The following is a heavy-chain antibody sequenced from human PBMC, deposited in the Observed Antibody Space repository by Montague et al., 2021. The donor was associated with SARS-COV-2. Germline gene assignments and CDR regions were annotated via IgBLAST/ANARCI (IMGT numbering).Heavy chain of an antibody. D-gene: IGHD6-13*01. Sequence: SETLSLTCAVYGGSFSGYYWSWIRQPPGKGLEWFGEINHSGSTNYNQSLKSRVTISVDTSKNQFSPKLSSVTAADTAVYYCARGRYSSSWYGTKNWFDPWGQGTLVTVSS. CDR2: INHSGST. CDR1: GGSFSGYY. J-gene: IGHJ5*02. V-gene: IGHV4-34*01. CDR3: ARGRYSSSWYGTKNWFDP.